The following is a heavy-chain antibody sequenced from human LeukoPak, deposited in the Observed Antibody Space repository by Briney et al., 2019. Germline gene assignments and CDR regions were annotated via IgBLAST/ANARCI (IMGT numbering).Heavy chain of an antibody. Sequence: PGGSLRLSCAASGFTFSSYWMQWVRQAPGKGLEWLANILPDGSQKYYVDSVKGRFTISRDNPKNSLYLQINNLRAEDTAVYYCGRLAHNAWYAIDFWGQGTLVTVSS. CDR3: GRLAHNAWYAIDF. V-gene: IGHV3-7*01. J-gene: IGHJ4*02. CDR2: ILPDGSQK. D-gene: IGHD2-2*01. CDR1: GFTFSSYW.